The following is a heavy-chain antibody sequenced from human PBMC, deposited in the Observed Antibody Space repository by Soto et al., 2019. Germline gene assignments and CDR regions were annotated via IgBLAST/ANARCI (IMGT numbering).Heavy chain of an antibody. CDR2: IGPSDSLT. D-gene: IGHD3-16*01. J-gene: IGHJ4*02. CDR1: GYSFAGYW. Sequence: RGESLKISCKGSGYSFAGYWITWVRQMPGKGLAWVGRIGPSDSLTYYNHSFRSYFTISAARSITIVFLQWSSLWASDTAMYYCARQIYDSYRGPNFLCYFDSFGQGTLVTVSS. V-gene: IGHV5-10-1*01. CDR3: ARQIYDSYRGPNFLCYFDS.